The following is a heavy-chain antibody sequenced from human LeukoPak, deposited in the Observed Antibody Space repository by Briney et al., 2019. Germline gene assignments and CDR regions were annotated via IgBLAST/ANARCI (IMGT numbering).Heavy chain of an antibody. Sequence: GESLKISCKGSGYSFTSYWIGWVRQMPGKGLEWMGIIYPGDSDTRYSPSFQGQVTISADKSISTAYLQWSSLKASDTAMYYCARAGLVVPAAMWATSESDYWGQGTLLTVSS. J-gene: IGHJ4*02. V-gene: IGHV5-51*01. CDR2: IYPGDSDT. CDR1: GYSFTSYW. D-gene: IGHD2-2*01. CDR3: ARAGLVVPAAMWATSESDY.